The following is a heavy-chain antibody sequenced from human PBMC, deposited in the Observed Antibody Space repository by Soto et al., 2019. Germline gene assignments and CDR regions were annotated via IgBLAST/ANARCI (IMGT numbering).Heavy chain of an antibody. Sequence: SETLSLTCTVSGDSMISGDYSWSWIRQPPGKGLEWLGYIYRTGNTHYSPSLKSRVSISQDRSKNQFSLELTSETAADTAVYYCARGDYQYSIDYWGQGTLVTVSS. CDR3: ARGDYQYSIDY. J-gene: IGHJ4*02. V-gene: IGHV4-30-2*01. CDR2: IYRTGNT. CDR1: GDSMISGDYS. D-gene: IGHD2-2*01.